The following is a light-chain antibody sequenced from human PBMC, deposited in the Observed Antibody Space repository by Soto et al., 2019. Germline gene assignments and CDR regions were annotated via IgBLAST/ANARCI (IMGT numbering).Light chain of an antibody. Sequence: CRANQSISPDLAWYQQSTGQAXXLLIYDACNRAAGIPARLRGSGSGTDFTLTLSSLEPEDFAIYSCQQRDNWLFGQGTKVHIK. CDR3: QQRDNWL. V-gene: IGKV3-11*01. CDR2: DAC. CDR1: QSISPD. J-gene: IGKJ2*01.